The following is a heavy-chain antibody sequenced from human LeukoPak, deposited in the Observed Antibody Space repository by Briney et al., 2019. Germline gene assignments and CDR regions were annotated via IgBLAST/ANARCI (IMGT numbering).Heavy chain of an antibody. Sequence: PGGSLRLSCTASGFTFSIYHMNWVRQAPGKGLEWVSYISSSSSIYYADSVKGRFTISRDNAKNSLYLQMNSLRAEDTAVYYCAREDSNPKYYYYYGMDVWGQGTTVTVSS. CDR2: ISSSSSI. CDR3: AREDSNPKYYYYYGMDV. J-gene: IGHJ6*02. V-gene: IGHV3-48*01. D-gene: IGHD4-11*01. CDR1: GFTFSIYH.